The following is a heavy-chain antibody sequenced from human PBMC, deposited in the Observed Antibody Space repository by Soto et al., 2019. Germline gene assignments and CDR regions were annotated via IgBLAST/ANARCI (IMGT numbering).Heavy chain of an antibody. Sequence: QVQLVESGGGVVQPGRSLRLSCAASGFTFSSYGMHWVRQAPGKGLEWVPVISYDGSNKYYADSVKGRFTISRDNSKNTLYLQMNSLRAEDTAVYYCAKARKVEYSSSGGMDVWGQGTTVTVSS. CDR3: AKARKVEYSSSGGMDV. CDR2: ISYDGSNK. CDR1: GFTFSSYG. J-gene: IGHJ6*02. D-gene: IGHD6-6*01. V-gene: IGHV3-30*18.